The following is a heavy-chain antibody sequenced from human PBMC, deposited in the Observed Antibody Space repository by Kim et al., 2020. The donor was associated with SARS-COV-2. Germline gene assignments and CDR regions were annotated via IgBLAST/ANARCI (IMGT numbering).Heavy chain of an antibody. J-gene: IGHJ6*02. Sequence: ASVKVSCKASGYTFTGYYMHWVRQAPGQGLEWMGWINPNSGGTNYAQKFQGRVTMTRDTSISTAYMELSRLRSDDTAVYYCARGPSSGWYYYYYGMDVWDQGTTVTVSS. CDR3: ARGPSSGWYYYYYGMDV. CDR1: GYTFTGYY. CDR2: INPNSGGT. D-gene: IGHD6-19*01. V-gene: IGHV1-2*02.